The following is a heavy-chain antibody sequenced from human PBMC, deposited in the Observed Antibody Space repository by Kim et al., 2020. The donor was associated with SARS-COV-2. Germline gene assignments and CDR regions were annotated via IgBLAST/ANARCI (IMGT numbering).Heavy chain of an antibody. CDR2: TYYRSNWRS. V-gene: IGHV6-1*01. CDR1: GDSVSGYNGG. D-gene: IGHD6-19*01. CDR3: ARGWLRDNGLDV. Sequence: SQTLSLTCAISGDSVSGYNGGWNWIRQSPSRGLEWLGRTYYRSNWRSDFAMSVKGRIRIKGDTSKNHFSLQLDSVTPEDAAVYYCARGWLRDNGLDVWGQGTTVTVSS. J-gene: IGHJ6*02.